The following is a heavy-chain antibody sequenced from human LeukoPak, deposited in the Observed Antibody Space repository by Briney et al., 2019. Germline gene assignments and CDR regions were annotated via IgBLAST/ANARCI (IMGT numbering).Heavy chain of an antibody. D-gene: IGHD2-2*01. V-gene: IGHV4-59*08. J-gene: IGHJ4*02. CDR3: ARLSVGYCSSTSCFFTSFSGLNAVFDY. CDR2: SYYSGST. Sequence: PSETLSLTCTVSGGSISSYYWSWIRQPPGKQLEWIGYSYYSGSTNYNPSLKSRVTIPVDTSKNQFSLKLSFVTAADTAVYYCARLSVGYCSSTSCFFTSFSGLNAVFDYWGQGTLVTVSS. CDR1: GGSISSYY.